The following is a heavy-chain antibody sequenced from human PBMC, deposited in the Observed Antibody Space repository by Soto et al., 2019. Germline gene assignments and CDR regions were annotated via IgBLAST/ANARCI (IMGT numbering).Heavy chain of an antibody. CDR1: GYTFTSYG. CDR2: ISAYNGNT. CDR3: ARDGPLMRDTYYDFWSGYYYFDY. J-gene: IGHJ4*02. Sequence: ASVKVSCKASGYTFTSYGISWVRQAPGQGLEWMGWISAYNGNTNYAQKLQGRVTMTTDTSTSTAYMELRSLRSDDTAVYYCARDGPLMRDTYYDFWSGYYYFDYWGQGTLVTVSS. V-gene: IGHV1-18*01. D-gene: IGHD3-3*01.